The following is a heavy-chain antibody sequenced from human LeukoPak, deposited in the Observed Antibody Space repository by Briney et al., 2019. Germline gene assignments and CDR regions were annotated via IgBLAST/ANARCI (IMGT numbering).Heavy chain of an antibody. CDR2: ISYDGSNK. CDR1: GSTFSSYA. V-gene: IGHV3-30-3*01. J-gene: IGHJ4*02. D-gene: IGHD2-21*01. CDR3: ARDESIALDY. Sequence: GRSLRLSCAASGSTFSSYAMHWVRQAPGKGLEWVAVISYDGSNKYYADSVKGRFTISRDNSKNTLYLQMNSLRAEDTAVYYCARDESIALDYWGQGTLVTVSS.